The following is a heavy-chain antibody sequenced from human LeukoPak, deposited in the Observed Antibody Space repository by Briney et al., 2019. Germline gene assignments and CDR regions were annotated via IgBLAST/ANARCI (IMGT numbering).Heavy chain of an antibody. V-gene: IGHV3-9*01. CDR1: GFTFDDYA. Sequence: SGGSLRLSCAASGFTFDDYAMHWVRQAPGKGLEWVSGISWNSGSIGYADSVKGRFTISRDNAKNSLYLQMNSLRAEDTALYYCAKDIRYSGYDYFDYWGQGTLVTVSS. CDR2: ISWNSGSI. D-gene: IGHD5-12*01. CDR3: AKDIRYSGYDYFDY. J-gene: IGHJ4*02.